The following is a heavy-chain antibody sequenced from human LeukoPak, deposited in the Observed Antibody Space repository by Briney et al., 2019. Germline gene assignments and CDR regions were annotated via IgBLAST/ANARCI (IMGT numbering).Heavy chain of an antibody. CDR3: ASLSGSYAPFDY. CDR2: ISYDGSNK. Sequence: PGGSLRLSCAASGFTFSSYGMHWVRRAPGKGLEGVAVISYDGSNKYYADSVKGRFTISRDNSKNTLYLQMNSLRAEDTAVYYCASLSGSYAPFDYWGQGTLVTVSS. CDR1: GFTFSSYG. V-gene: IGHV3-30*03. J-gene: IGHJ4*02. D-gene: IGHD1-26*01.